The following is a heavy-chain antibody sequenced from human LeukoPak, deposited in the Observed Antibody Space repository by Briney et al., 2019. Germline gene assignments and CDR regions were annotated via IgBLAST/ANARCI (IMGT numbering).Heavy chain of an antibody. J-gene: IGHJ4*02. CDR2: IYYSGST. D-gene: IGHD3-9*01. V-gene: IGHV4-39*07. CDR3: ARVLTGYCFDY. Sequence: SETLSLTCTVSGGSISSSSYYWGWLRQPPGKGLEWIGSIYYSGSTYYNPSLKSRVTISVDTSKNQFSLKLSSVTAADTAVYYCARVLTGYCFDYWGQGTLVTVSS. CDR1: GGSISSSSYY.